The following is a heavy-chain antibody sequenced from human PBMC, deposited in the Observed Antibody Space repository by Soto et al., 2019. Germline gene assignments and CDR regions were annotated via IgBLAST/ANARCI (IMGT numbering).Heavy chain of an antibody. Sequence: SVKVSCKASGGTFSSYTISWVRQDHGQVLEWMGRIIPILGIANYAQKFQGRVTITADKSTSTAYMELSSLRSEDTAVYYCARCPYAGVDTAYYYMDVWGKGTTVTVSS. CDR1: GGTFSSYT. CDR2: IIPILGIA. CDR3: ARCPYAGVDTAYYYMDV. J-gene: IGHJ6*03. D-gene: IGHD3-10*01. V-gene: IGHV1-69*02.